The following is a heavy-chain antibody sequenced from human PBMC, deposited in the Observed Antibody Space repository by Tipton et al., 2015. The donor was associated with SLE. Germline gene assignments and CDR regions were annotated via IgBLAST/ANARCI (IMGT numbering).Heavy chain of an antibody. D-gene: IGHD3-16*01. CDR1: GGSFSGYY. J-gene: IGHJ3*02. V-gene: IGHV4-34*01. CDR2: INHSGST. Sequence: TLSLTCAVYGGSFSGYYWSWIRQPPGKGLEWIGEINHSGSTNYNPSLKSRVTISVDTSKNQFSLKVSSVTAADTAVYYCARHRGGSPGAFDIWGQGTMVTVSS. CDR3: ARHRGGSPGAFDI.